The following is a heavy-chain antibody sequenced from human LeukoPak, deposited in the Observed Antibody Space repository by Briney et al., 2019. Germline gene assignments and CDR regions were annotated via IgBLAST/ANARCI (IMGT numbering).Heavy chain of an antibody. CDR3: ARSTNGAFDI. Sequence: PGGSLRLSCAASGFTLSNYWMSWVRQAPGKVLEWVANIKQDGSEKYYVDSVKGRFTISRDNTKNSLYLQMNSLREEDTAVYSCARSTNGAFDIWGQGTMVTVSS. J-gene: IGHJ3*02. CDR2: IKQDGSEK. CDR1: GFTLSNYW. D-gene: IGHD2-8*01. V-gene: IGHV3-7*01.